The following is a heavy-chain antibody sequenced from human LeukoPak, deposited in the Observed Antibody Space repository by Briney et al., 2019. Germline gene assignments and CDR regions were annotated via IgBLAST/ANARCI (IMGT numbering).Heavy chain of an antibody. CDR3: ARGVYEEDVNY. V-gene: IGHV3-74*01. D-gene: IGHD6-13*01. J-gene: IGHJ4*02. CDR1: GFTFSNYW. CDR2: LSSDGRDP. Sequence: GGSLRLSCAASGFTFSNYWKHWVRQAPGKGLVWVSRLSSDGRDPSYADSVQGRFTISRDNAKNTLYMQMNSLRADDTAVYYCARGVYEEDVNYWGQGTLVTVSS.